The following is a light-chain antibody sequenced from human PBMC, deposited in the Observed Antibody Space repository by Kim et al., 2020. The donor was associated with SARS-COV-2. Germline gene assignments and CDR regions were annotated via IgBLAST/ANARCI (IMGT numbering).Light chain of an antibody. Sequence: GQRVTISWSGSSSNSGKNYVAWYQQLPATAPKLLIYKNNQRPSGVPDRFSGSKSDSSASLAISGLRPEDEADYYCAVWDDRLSEAVFGTGTKVTVL. J-gene: IGLJ1*01. V-gene: IGLV1-47*01. CDR3: AVWDDRLSEAV. CDR2: KNN. CDR1: SSNSGKNY.